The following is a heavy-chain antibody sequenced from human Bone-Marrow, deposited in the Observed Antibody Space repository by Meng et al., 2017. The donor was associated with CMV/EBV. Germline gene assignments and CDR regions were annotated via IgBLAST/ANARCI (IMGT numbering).Heavy chain of an antibody. CDR1: GGSFSGYY. V-gene: IGHV4-34*01. CDR2: INHSGST. Sequence: LRLSCAVYGGSFSGYYWSWIRQPPGKGLEWIGEINHSGSTNYNPSLKSRVTISVDTSKNQFSLKLSSVTAADTAVYYCARARPVALVPAARARYDYWGQGTLVTVSS. D-gene: IGHD2-2*01. J-gene: IGHJ4*02. CDR3: ARARPVALVPAARARYDY.